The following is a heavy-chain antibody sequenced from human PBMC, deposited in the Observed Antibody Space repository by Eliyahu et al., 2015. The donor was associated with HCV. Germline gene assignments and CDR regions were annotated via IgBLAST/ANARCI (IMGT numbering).Heavy chain of an antibody. CDR3: ARTYSSSWPKYYFDY. V-gene: IGHV4-39*01. J-gene: IGHJ4*02. Sequence: QLQLQESGPGLVKPSETLSLTCXVSGGSXSSSSYXWGWXRQPPGKGLEWIGGIYYSGSTYYNPSLKSRVTISVDTSKNQFSLKLSSVTAADTAVYYCARTYSSSWPKYYFDYWGQGTLVTVSS. CDR2: IYYSGST. D-gene: IGHD6-13*01. CDR1: GGSXSSSSYX.